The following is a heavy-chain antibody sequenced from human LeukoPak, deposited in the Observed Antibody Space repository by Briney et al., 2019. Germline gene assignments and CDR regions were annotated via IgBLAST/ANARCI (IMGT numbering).Heavy chain of an antibody. D-gene: IGHD3-10*01. CDR3: ARGHYYGSGIDY. Sequence: SETLSLTCTVSGGSVSSGSYYWSWIRQPPGKGLEWIGYIYYSGSTNYNPSLKSRVTISVDTSKNQFSLKLSSVTAADTAVYYCARGHYYGSGIDYWGQGTLVTVSS. J-gene: IGHJ4*02. V-gene: IGHV4-61*01. CDR2: IYYSGST. CDR1: GGSVSSGSYY.